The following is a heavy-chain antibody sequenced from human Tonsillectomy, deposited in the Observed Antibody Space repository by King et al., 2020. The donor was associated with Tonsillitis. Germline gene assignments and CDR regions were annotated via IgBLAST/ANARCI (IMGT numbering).Heavy chain of an antibody. D-gene: IGHD1-14*01. CDR2: IIPIFDTA. J-gene: IGHJ6*02. V-gene: IGHV1-69*01. CDR1: GGTFSSFG. CDR3: ARDRFVEPARHGYGMDV. Sequence: VQLVESGAEVKKPGSSVKVSCTASGGTFSSFGISWVRQAPGQGLEWMGGIIPIFDTANYAQKFQGRVTITADESTRTANMELSSLRPEDTAVYYCARDRFVEPARHGYGMDVWGQGTTVPVSS.